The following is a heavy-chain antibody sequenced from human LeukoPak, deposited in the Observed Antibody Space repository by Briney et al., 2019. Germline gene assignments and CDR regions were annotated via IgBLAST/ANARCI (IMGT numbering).Heavy chain of an antibody. CDR2: IYGSGTST. CDR3: AKDPVIAAAGTGWYYFDY. J-gene: IGHJ4*02. CDR1: GFTFSTYA. D-gene: IGHD6-13*01. V-gene: IGHV3-23*01. Sequence: AGGSLTLSCAASGFTFSTYAMSWVRLAPGKGLEWVSTIYGSGTSTYYADCVKGRFTTSRDSSKSTLFLQMDSLRDEYSAVYYCAKDPVIAAAGTGWYYFDYWGEGTLVTVSS.